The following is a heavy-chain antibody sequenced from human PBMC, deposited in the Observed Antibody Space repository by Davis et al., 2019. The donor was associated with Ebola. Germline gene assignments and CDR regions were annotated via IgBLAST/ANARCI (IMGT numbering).Heavy chain of an antibody. J-gene: IGHJ3*02. V-gene: IGHV4-59*01. Sequence: GSLRLSCTVSGGSISSYYWSWIRQPLGKGLEWNGYINYSGSTNYNPSLKSRVTISVDTSKNQFSLKLSSVTAADTAVYYCARETAMVRGAFDIWGQGTMVTVSS. CDR1: GGSISSYY. CDR3: ARETAMVRGAFDI. CDR2: INYSGST. D-gene: IGHD3-10*01.